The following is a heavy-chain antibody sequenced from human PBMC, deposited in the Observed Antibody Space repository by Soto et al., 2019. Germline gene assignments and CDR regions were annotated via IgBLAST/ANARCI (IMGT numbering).Heavy chain of an antibody. CDR1: GYTFTSYA. J-gene: IGHJ4*02. CDR3: ARVKRITMVRGFFDY. V-gene: IGHV1-3*01. CDR2: INAGNGNT. D-gene: IGHD3-10*01. Sequence: QVQLVQSGAEVKKPGASVKVSCKASGYTFTSYAMHWVRQAPGQRLEWMGWINAGNGNTKYSQKFQGRVTITRDTSASTAYMELSSLRSEDTAGYYCARVKRITMVRGFFDYCGQGTLVTVSS.